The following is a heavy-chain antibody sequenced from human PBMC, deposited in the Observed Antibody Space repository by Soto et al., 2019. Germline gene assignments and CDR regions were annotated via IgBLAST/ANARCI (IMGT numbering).Heavy chain of an antibody. V-gene: IGHV5-51*01. CDR2: IYPGDSNT. J-gene: IGHJ6*02. D-gene: IGHD3-9*01. CDR1: GYNFISYW. CDR3: ARRTADYDILTGYYTSNYYGMDV. Sequence: GESLKISCKGSGYNFISYWIVWVRQVPGKGLEWMGIIYPGDSNTRYSPSFQGQVSISADKSINTAYLQWSSLKASDTAMYYCARRTADYDILTGYYTSNYYGMDVWGQGTTVTVSS.